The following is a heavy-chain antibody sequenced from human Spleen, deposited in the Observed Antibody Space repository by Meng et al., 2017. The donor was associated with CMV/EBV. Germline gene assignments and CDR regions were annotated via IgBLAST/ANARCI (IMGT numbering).Heavy chain of an antibody. D-gene: IGHD5-24*01. CDR3: ARHGYNNYFFDF. V-gene: IGHV5-51*07. Sequence: GESLKISCKGSGYSFTNHWIGWVHQMPGKGLEWMGIIYPGDSLTTYSPSFQGQVTISADKSISTAYLQWTSLKASDTAVYYCARHGYNNYFFDFWGQGTLVTVSS. CDR2: IYPGDSLT. CDR1: GYSFTNHW. J-gene: IGHJ4*02.